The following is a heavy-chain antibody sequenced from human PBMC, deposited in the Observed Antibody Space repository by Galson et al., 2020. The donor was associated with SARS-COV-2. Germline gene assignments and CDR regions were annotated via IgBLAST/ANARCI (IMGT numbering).Heavy chain of an antibody. CDR3: ARGPIGYSSAWYPGGMDV. D-gene: IGHD6-19*01. CDR1: GGSISSGSYY. J-gene: IGHJ6*02. Sequence: SQTLSLTCTVSGGSISSGSYYWSWIRQPAGKGLEWIGRIYSSGSTNYNPSLQSRVTISVDTSKNQFSLKLSSVTAADTAVYYCARGPIGYSSAWYPGGMDVWGQGTTVTVSS. CDR2: IYSSGST. V-gene: IGHV4-61*02.